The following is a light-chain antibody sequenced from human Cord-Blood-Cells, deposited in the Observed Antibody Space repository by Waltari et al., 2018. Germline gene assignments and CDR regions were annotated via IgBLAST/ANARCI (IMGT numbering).Light chain of an antibody. V-gene: IGLV2-14*01. Sequence: ASVSGSPGQSITISCTGTSSDVGGYNYVSWYQQHPGKAPKLMIYDVSNRPSGVSNRFSGSKSGNTASPTISGLQAEDEADYYCSSYTSSSTLYVFGTGTKVTVL. CDR3: SSYTSSSTLYV. CDR1: SSDVGGYNY. CDR2: DVS. J-gene: IGLJ1*01.